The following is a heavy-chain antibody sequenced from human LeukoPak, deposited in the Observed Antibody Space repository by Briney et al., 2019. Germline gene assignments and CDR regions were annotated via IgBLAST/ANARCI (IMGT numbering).Heavy chain of an antibody. CDR1: GCSISSNY. D-gene: IGHD1-1*01. CDR2: IYYSGST. J-gene: IGHJ4*02. V-gene: IGHV4-59*01. CDR3: ARVQRPLDGADY. Sequence: ASETLSLTCSASGCSISSNYWSWIRQPPGKGLEWIGYIYYSGSTYYNPPLKSRVTISVDTSKNLFSLKRSSVTGADTAVYYCARVQRPLDGADYWGQGTLVTVSS.